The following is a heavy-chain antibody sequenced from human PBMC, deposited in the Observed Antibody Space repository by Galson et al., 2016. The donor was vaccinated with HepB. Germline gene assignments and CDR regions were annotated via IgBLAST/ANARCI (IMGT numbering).Heavy chain of an antibody. CDR1: GFTFSSYA. CDR3: ARGAAAAGVPGDAFDI. J-gene: IGHJ3*02. CDR2: ISYDGSNK. Sequence: SLRLSCAASGFTFSSYAMHWVRQAPGKGLEWVAVISYDGSNKYYADSVKGRFTISRDNSKNTLYLQTNSLRAEDTAVYYCARGAAAAGVPGDAFDIWGQGTMVTVSS. V-gene: IGHV3-30-3*01. D-gene: IGHD6-13*01.